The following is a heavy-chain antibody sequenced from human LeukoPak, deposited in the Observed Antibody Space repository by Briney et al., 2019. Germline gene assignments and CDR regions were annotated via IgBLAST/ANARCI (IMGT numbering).Heavy chain of an antibody. CDR1: GYTFTGHY. CDR2: XYPNSGGT. Sequence: ASVKVSCKASGYTFTGHYMHWVRQAPGQGLXWMGWXYPNSGGTNYAQKFQGRVTMTRDTSISTVYMELSRLKSDDTALYYCARGRLGYSSGWPYYFGMDVWGQGTTVTVSS. D-gene: IGHD6-19*01. V-gene: IGHV1-2*02. J-gene: IGHJ6*02. CDR3: ARGRLGYSSGWPYYFGMDV.